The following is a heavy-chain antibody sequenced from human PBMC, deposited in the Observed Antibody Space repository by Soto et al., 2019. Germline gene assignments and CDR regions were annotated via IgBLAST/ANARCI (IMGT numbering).Heavy chain of an antibody. Sequence: QVQLVQSGPEVKKPGASVKVSCKASGYTFTTYGISWVRQAPGQGLEWMGWISPYNGDTHYAEKFQGRLTMTTDTSATSAYMELRALSSDDRAVYFCARALSMAQYYYYMDVWGKGTKVTVSS. CDR2: ISPYNGDT. J-gene: IGHJ6*03. CDR1: GYTFTTYG. V-gene: IGHV1-18*01. CDR3: ARALSMAQYYYYMDV.